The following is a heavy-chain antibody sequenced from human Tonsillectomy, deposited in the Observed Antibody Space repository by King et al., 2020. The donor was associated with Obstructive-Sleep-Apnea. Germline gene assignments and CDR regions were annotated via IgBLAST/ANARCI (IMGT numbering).Heavy chain of an antibody. CDR3: AKALRASSHNLGGAFDI. CDR1: GFKFDDYA. CDR2: ISWNSGSI. D-gene: IGHD2-2*01. V-gene: IGHV3-9*01. Sequence: VQLVESGGGLVQPGRSLRLSCAASGFKFDDYAFHWVRQAPGKGLEWVSGISWNSGSIGYADSVKGRFTISRDNAKKSLYVQMNSLRAEDTALYYCAKALRASSHNLGGAFDIWGQGTMVIVFS. J-gene: IGHJ3*02.